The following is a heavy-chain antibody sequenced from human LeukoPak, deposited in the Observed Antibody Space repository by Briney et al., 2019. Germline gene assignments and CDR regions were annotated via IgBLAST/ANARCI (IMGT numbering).Heavy chain of an antibody. V-gene: IGHV1-8*01. CDR2: MNPNSGNT. CDR3: ARGRVAAVAGEDDY. CDR1: GYTFTSYD. J-gene: IGHJ4*02. Sequence: ASVKVSCKASGYTFTSYDINWVRQATGQGLEWMGWMNPNSGNTGYAQKFQGRVTMTRNTSISTAYMGLSSLRSEDTAVYYCARGRVAAVAGEDDYWGQGTLVTVSS. D-gene: IGHD6-19*01.